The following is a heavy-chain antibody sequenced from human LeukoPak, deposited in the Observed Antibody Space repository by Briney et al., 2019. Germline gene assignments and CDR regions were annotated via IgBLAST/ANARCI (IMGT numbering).Heavy chain of an antibody. Sequence: ASVKVSCKASGYTFTGYYMHWVRQAPGQGLEWMGWINPSSGGTNYAQKFQGRVTMTRDTSISTAYMELSRLRSDDTAVYYFASLGGATDFDYWGQGTLVTVSS. D-gene: IGHD1-26*01. J-gene: IGHJ4*02. CDR2: INPSSGGT. CDR3: ASLGGATDFDY. CDR1: GYTFTGYY. V-gene: IGHV1-2*02.